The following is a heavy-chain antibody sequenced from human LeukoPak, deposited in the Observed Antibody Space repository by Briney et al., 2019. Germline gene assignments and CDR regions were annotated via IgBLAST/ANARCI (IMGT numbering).Heavy chain of an antibody. CDR2: INWNGGST. D-gene: IGHD3-16*02. Sequence: PGGSLRLSCAASGFTFDDYGMSWVRQAPGKGLEWVSGINWNGGSTGYADSVKGRFTISRDNAKNSLYLQMNSLRAEDTALYYCARDLRITFGGVIVGTWDYWGRGTLVTVSS. CDR1: GFTFDDYG. V-gene: IGHV3-20*04. CDR3: ARDLRITFGGVIVGTWDY. J-gene: IGHJ4*02.